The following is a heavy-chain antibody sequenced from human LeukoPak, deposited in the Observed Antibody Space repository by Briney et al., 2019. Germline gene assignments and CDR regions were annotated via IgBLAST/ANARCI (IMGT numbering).Heavy chain of an antibody. Sequence: SETLSLTCTVSGGSISSYYWSWIRRPPGKGLEWIGYVYYSGSTNYNPALKSRVTISIDTSKSQFSLRLGSVTAADTAVYYCAREFSYYYGSGSYEGWFDPWGQGTLVTVSS. CDR1: GGSISSYY. CDR2: VYYSGST. D-gene: IGHD3-10*01. V-gene: IGHV4-59*01. J-gene: IGHJ5*02. CDR3: AREFSYYYGSGSYEGWFDP.